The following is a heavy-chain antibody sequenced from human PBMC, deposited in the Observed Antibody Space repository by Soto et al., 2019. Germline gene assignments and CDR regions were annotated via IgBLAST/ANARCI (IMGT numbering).Heavy chain of an antibody. V-gene: IGHV3-30-3*01. J-gene: IGHJ5*02. CDR3: ARGGITMVRGVHNWFDP. CDR2: ISYDGSNK. D-gene: IGHD3-10*01. CDR1: GFTFSSYA. Sequence: GSLRLSCAASGFTFSSYAMHWVRQAPGKGLEWVAVISYDGSNKYYADSVKGRFTISRDNSKNTLYLQMNSLRAEDTAVYYCARGGITMVRGVHNWFDPWGQGTLVTVSS.